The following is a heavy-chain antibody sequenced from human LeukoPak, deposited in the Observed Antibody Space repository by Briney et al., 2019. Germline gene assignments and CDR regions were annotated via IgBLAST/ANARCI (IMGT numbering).Heavy chain of an antibody. CDR2: IKQDGSEK. J-gene: IGHJ4*02. CDR1: GFTFSSYW. CDR3: ARDHIRPSVAGTIRYFDY. V-gene: IGHV3-7*01. D-gene: IGHD6-19*01. Sequence: PGGSLRLSCAASGFTFSSYWMSWVRQAPGKGLEWVANIKQDGSEKYYVDSVKGRFTISRDNAKNSLYLQMNSLRAEDTAVYYCARDHIRPSVAGTIRYFDYWGQGTLVTVSS.